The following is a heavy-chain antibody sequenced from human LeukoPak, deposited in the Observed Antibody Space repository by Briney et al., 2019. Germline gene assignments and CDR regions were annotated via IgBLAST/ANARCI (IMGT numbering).Heavy chain of an antibody. V-gene: IGHV3-30*19. Sequence: GGSLRLSCAASGFTFSNYGMHWVRQAPGKGLEWVAVISYDGSNKYYADSVKGRFTISRDNSKNTLYLQMNSLRAEDTAVYYCAREASGSSSWYVHWGQGTLVTVSS. D-gene: IGHD6-13*01. CDR2: ISYDGSNK. J-gene: IGHJ4*02. CDR3: AREASGSSSWYVH. CDR1: GFTFSNYG.